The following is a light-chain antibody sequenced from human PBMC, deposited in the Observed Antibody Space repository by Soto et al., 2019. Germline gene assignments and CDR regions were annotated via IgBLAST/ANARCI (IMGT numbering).Light chain of an antibody. J-gene: IGLJ1*01. Sequence: QSVLTQPPSVSAAPGQMVTISCSGSSSSIGRNYASWYQQLPGTAPKLLIYENNKRPSGIPDRFSGSKSGTSATLGIAGLQTGDEADYYCGTWDGSLSVYVFGTGTKLTVL. CDR3: GTWDGSLSVYV. CDR1: SSSIGRNY. CDR2: ENN. V-gene: IGLV1-51*01.